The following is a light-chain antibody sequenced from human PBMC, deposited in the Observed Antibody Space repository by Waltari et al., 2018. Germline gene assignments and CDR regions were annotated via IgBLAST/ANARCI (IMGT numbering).Light chain of an antibody. J-gene: IGKJ4*01. CDR2: YAS. CDR1: QSISSN. CDR3: QQYNRWPPLT. Sequence: DILMTQSPAALSVSPGERATFSCRASQSISSNLAWYQQKPGQAPRLLLFYASTRATGVPARFRGSGSGTEFTLTISSLQSEDSAIYYCQQYNRWPPLTFGGGTKVEIK. V-gene: IGKV3-15*01.